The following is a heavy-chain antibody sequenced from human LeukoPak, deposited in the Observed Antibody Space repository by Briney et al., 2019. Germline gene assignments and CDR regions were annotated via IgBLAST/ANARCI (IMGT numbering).Heavy chain of an antibody. CDR2: ISSSSSTI. CDR3: ARDRRYCTNGVCYTPLGY. CDR1: GFTFSSYS. Sequence: GGSLRLSCAASGFTFSSYSMNWVRQAPGKGLEWVSYISSSSSTIYYADSVKGRFTISRDNAKNSLYLQMNSLRAEDTAVYYCARDRRYCTNGVCYTPLGYWGQGTLVTVSS. V-gene: IGHV3-48*01. D-gene: IGHD2-8*01. J-gene: IGHJ4*02.